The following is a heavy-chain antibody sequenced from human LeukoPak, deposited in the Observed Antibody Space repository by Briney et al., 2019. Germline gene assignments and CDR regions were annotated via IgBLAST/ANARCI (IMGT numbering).Heavy chain of an antibody. V-gene: IGHV3-7*01. CDR2: IKQDASEK. D-gene: IGHD3-22*01. CDR1: GFTFSSYW. CDR3: ARALADNRGYYLGFDY. Sequence: PGGSLRLSCAASGFTFSSYWMSWVRQAPGKGLEWVANIKQDASEKYYVDSVKGRFTISRDNAKNSLYLQMNSLRPDDTAVYYCARALADNRGYYLGFDYWGRGTLVTVSS. J-gene: IGHJ4*02.